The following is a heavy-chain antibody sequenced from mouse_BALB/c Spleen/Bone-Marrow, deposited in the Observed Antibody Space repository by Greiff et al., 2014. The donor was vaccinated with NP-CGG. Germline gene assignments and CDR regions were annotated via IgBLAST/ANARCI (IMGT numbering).Heavy chain of an antibody. CDR2: IDPANGNT. V-gene: IGHV14-3*02. D-gene: IGHD2-1*01. CDR1: GFNIKDTY. Sequence: EVQRVESGAELVKPGASVKLSCTASGFNIKDTYMHWVKQRPEQGLEWIGRIDPANGNTKYDPKFQGKATITADTSSNTAYLQLSSLTSEDTAVYYCARLYGNYLFYAMDYWGQGTSVTVSS. J-gene: IGHJ4*01. CDR3: ARLYGNYLFYAMDY.